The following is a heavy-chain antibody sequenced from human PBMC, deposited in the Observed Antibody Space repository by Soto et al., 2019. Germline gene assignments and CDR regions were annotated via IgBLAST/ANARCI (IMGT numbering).Heavy chain of an antibody. CDR2: TYYRSKWEN. Sequence: SLTCVISGDSVSTNSATWDWIRQSPSRGLEWLGRTYYRSKWENDYAVSVKGRISIIPDTTNNRLSLQLNSVSPDDTAVYYCARLIGNSWLDSWGQGTLVTVSS. V-gene: IGHV6-1*01. CDR3: ARLIGNSWLDS. CDR1: GDSVSTNSAT. J-gene: IGHJ5*01.